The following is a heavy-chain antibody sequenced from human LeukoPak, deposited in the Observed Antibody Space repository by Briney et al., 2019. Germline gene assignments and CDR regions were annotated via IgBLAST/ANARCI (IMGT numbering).Heavy chain of an antibody. J-gene: IGHJ4*02. V-gene: IGHV4-31*03. CDR2: IYYLGRT. CDR1: GGSISSGGYY. D-gene: IGHD2-15*01. CDR3: ASSARYCSGGSCYQNFDY. Sequence: PSETLSLTRTVSGGSISSGGYYWSGIRQHPGKGLQWIGYIYYLGRTYYEPSLNSRVTISVDTPKNQLTLKLSSVTAADTAVSYCASSARYCSGGSCYQNFDYWGQGTLVTVSS.